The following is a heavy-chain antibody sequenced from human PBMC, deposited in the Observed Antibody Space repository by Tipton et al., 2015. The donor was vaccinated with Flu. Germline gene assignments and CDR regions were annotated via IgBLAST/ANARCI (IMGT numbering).Heavy chain of an antibody. CDR1: GGSITSGHFY. V-gene: IGHV4-61*02. CDR3: ARMRARDCIFGVCFLWWFDL. D-gene: IGHD3-3*02. Sequence: TLSLTCSVSGGSITSGHFYWTWIRQPAGKGPEWVGRIYSGGTRNSNPSLKSRVSVSMDPSKNQFSLRLRSVTAADTAVYYCARMRARDCIFGVCFLWWFDLWGRGALVTVSS. J-gene: IGHJ2*01. CDR2: IYSGGTR.